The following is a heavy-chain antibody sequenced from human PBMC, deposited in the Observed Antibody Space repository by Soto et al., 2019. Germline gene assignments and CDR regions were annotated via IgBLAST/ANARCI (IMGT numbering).Heavy chain of an antibody. CDR1: GFTVSGNS. CDR3: TTSSRPYYYGSGSSPLYYFGMDV. D-gene: IGHD3-22*01. CDR2: IYIDGST. Sequence: GGSLRLSCGASGFTVSGNSLSWVRQAPGKGLEWVSYIYIDGSTYYADSVRGRFTLTRDNSKNTLYLQMNNLRGEDTAVYYCTTSSRPYYYGSGSSPLYYFGMDVWGQGTTVTVSS. J-gene: IGHJ6*02. V-gene: IGHV3-53*01.